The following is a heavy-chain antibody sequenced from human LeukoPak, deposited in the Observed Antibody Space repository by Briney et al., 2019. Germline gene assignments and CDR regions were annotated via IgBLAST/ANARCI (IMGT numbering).Heavy chain of an antibody. CDR2: IYYSGST. CDR3: ARDPSPGVY. D-gene: IGHD3-10*01. V-gene: IGHV4-34*01. J-gene: IGHJ4*02. Sequence: SETLSLTCAVYGGSFSGYQWSWIRQPPGKGLEWIGSIYYSGSTYYNPSLKSRVTISADTSKNQFSLKLSSVTAADTAVYYCARDPSPGVYWGQGTLVTVSS. CDR1: GGSFSGYQ.